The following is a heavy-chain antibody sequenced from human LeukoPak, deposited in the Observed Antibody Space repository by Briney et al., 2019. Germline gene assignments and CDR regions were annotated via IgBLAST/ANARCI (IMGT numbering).Heavy chain of an antibody. D-gene: IGHD3-10*01. Sequence: SETLSLTCAVYGGSFSGYYWSWIRQPPGKGLEWIGEINHSGSTNYNPSLKSRVTISVDTSKNQFSLKLSSVTAADTAVYYCARVLLWFGEFLPDAFDIWGQGTMVTVSS. CDR3: ARVLLWFGEFLPDAFDI. V-gene: IGHV4-34*01. J-gene: IGHJ3*02. CDR2: INHSGST. CDR1: GGSFSGYY.